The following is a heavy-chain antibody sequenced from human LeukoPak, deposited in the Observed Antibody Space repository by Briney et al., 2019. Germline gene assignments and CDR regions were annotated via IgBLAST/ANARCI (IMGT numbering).Heavy chain of an antibody. CDR1: GFTFSSYA. CDR3: AKDWGVLSFYFDY. CDR2: ISGSGGST. J-gene: IGHJ4*02. V-gene: IGHV3-23*01. D-gene: IGHD3-16*01. Sequence: PGASLRLSCAASGFTFSSYAMSWVRQAPGKGLEWVSAISGSGGSTYYADSVKGRFTISRGNSKNTLYLQMNSLRAEDTAVYYCAKDWGVLSFYFDYWGQGTLVTVSS.